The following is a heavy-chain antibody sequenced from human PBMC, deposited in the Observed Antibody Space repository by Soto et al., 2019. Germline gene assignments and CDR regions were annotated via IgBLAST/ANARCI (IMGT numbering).Heavy chain of an antibody. Sequence: SVKVSCRASGSTFSSYAISWVRQDPGQGLGWMGRIITSFGEANYAQKIQGRVTITADRSTSTAYMELSSLRSEDTAVYYCAREREYSYSAPLYYYYYGMDVWGQGTTVTVSS. CDR1: GSTFSSYA. V-gene: IGHV1-69*06. CDR2: IITSFGEA. CDR3: AREREYSYSAPLYYYYYGMDV. J-gene: IGHJ6*02. D-gene: IGHD5-18*01.